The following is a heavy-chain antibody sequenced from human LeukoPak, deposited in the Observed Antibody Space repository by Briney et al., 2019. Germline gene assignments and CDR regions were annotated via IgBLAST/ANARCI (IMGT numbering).Heavy chain of an antibody. CDR2: IYYSGST. CDR3: ARSDCSRTSCYFNYYYYGMDV. J-gene: IGHJ6*02. D-gene: IGHD2-2*01. CDR1: GGSINSHSYH. V-gene: IGHV4-39*01. Sequence: SETLSLTCTVSGGSINSHSYHWGWIRQPPGKGLEWIGSIYYSGSTYYNPSLKSRVTMSVDTSKNQFSLKLRSVTAADTAVYYCARSDCSRTSCYFNYYYYGMDVWGQGTTVTVSS.